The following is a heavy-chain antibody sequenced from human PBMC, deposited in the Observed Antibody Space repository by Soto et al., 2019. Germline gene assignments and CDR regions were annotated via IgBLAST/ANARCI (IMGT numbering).Heavy chain of an antibody. CDR3: ASLDCSSTSCYPQYYYYYMDV. Sequence: GGSLRLSCAASGFTVSSNYMSWVRQAPGKGLEWVSVIYSGGSTYYADSVKGRFTISRDNSKNTLYLQMNSLRAEDTAVYYCASLDCSSTSCYPQYYYYYMDVWGKGTTVTVSS. V-gene: IGHV3-66*01. D-gene: IGHD2-2*01. CDR2: IYSGGST. CDR1: GFTVSSNY. J-gene: IGHJ6*03.